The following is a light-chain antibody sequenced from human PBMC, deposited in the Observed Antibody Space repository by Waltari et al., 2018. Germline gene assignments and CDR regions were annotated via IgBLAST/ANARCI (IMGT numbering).Light chain of an antibody. Sequence: CTARQSVTSISLTWYQKKVGQAPRLLIYGTSSRATGIPDRFSGSGSGTEFTLTISRLEPEDFAVYYCQQYDGEVVTFGGGTKVEI. J-gene: IGKJ4*01. V-gene: IGKV3-20*01. CDR1: QSVTSIS. CDR3: QQYDGEVVT. CDR2: GTS.